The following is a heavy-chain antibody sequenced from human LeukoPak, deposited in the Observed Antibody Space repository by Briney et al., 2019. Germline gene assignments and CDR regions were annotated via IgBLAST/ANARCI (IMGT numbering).Heavy chain of an antibody. J-gene: IGHJ5*02. V-gene: IGHV3-23*01. Sequence: GGSLRLSCSASGFTFSSNAMSWVRQAPGKGLEWVSSISLRGADTNYADSVKGRFTISRDNSKNTLYLQMNSLRAEDTAVYYCAKERAYCGGDCPNWFDPWGQGTLVTVSS. D-gene: IGHD2-21*01. CDR3: AKERAYCGGDCPNWFDP. CDR2: ISLRGADT. CDR1: GFTFSSNA.